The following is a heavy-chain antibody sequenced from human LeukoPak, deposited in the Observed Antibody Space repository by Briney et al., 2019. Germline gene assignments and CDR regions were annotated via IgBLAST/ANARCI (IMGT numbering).Heavy chain of an antibody. Sequence: PGGSLRLSCAASGFTFSSYAMSWVRQAPGKGLEWVSGISGSGGSTYYADSVKGRFIISRDSSRNTLFLHMNTLRAEDTAIYYCAKDRTVGASYWYFDLWGRGTLVTVSS. CDR1: GFTFSSYA. CDR2: ISGSGGST. CDR3: AKDRTVGASYWYFDL. V-gene: IGHV3-23*01. D-gene: IGHD1-26*01. J-gene: IGHJ2*01.